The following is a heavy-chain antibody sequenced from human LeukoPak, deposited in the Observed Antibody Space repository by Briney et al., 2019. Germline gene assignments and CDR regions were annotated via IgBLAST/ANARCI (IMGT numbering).Heavy chain of an antibody. J-gene: IGHJ4*02. CDR1: GFPFIEYS. CDR2: IGIDSGNT. D-gene: IGHD1-1*01. CDR3: ARDHNYAFDN. V-gene: IGHV3-48*01. Sequence: GGSLRLSCTASGFPFIEYSMKWVRQVPGKGREWISYIGIDSGNTKYADSVRGRFTISADKAKNSLYLQMNSLRVEDTAVYYCARDHNYAFDNWGQGTLVSVAS.